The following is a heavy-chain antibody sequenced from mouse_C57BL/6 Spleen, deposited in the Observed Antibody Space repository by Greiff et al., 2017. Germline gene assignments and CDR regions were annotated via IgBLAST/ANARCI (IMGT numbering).Heavy chain of an antibody. CDR2: INPYNGGT. CDR1: GYTFTDYY. D-gene: IGHD1-1*01. Sequence: EVQLQQSGPVLVKPGASVKMSCKASGYTFTDYYMNWVKQSHGKSLEWIGVINPYNGGTSYNQKFKGKATLTVDKSSSTAYMELNSLTSEDSAVYYCARSVSLITTVVAPHFDYWGQGTTLTVSS. J-gene: IGHJ2*01. CDR3: ARSVSLITTVVAPHFDY. V-gene: IGHV1-19*01.